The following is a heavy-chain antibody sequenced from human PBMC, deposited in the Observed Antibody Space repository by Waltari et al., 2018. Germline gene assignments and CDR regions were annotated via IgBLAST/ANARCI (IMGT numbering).Heavy chain of an antibody. J-gene: IGHJ3*02. CDR1: GFTFDDYA. V-gene: IGHV3-9*01. CDR2: ISWNSGSI. Sequence: EVQLVESGGGLVQPGRSLRLSCAASGFTFDDYAMHWVRQAPGKGLEWVSGISWNSGSIGYVDSVKGRFTISRDNAKNSLYLQMNSLRAEDTALYYCAKAPFTVVRGAFDIWGQGTMVTVSS. D-gene: IGHD4-17*01. CDR3: AKAPFTVVRGAFDI.